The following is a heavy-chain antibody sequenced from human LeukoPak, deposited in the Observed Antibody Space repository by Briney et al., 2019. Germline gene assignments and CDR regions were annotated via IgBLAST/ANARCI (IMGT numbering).Heavy chain of an antibody. Sequence: PGGPLRLSCAASGFTFSNYGMHWVRQAPGKGLEWVAVISYDGSNKYYADSVKGRFTISRDNSKNTFYLQMISLRAEDTAVYYCAKDGGLTVTTHDAFDIWGQGTMVTVSS. D-gene: IGHD4-17*01. V-gene: IGHV3-30*18. CDR2: ISYDGSNK. CDR3: AKDGGLTVTTHDAFDI. J-gene: IGHJ3*02. CDR1: GFTFSNYG.